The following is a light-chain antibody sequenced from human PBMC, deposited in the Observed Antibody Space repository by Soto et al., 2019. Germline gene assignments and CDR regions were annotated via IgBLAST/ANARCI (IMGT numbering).Light chain of an antibody. J-gene: IGKJ1*01. CDR1: PSVSSSY. CDR3: HQHGSSPQT. Sequence: ILLTQAPCTLSLPPAPRASLSCRASPSVSSSYLAWYQQKPGQAPRLLIYGASSRATGIPDRFTGSGSGTDFTLTISRLEPEDFAVFYCHQHGSSPQTFGQGTKVDIK. CDR2: GAS. V-gene: IGKV3-20*01.